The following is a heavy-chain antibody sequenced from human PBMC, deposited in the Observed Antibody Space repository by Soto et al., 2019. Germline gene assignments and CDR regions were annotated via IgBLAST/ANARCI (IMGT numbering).Heavy chain of an antibody. D-gene: IGHD1-26*01. CDR3: ARGDRGAFDL. J-gene: IGHJ3*01. Sequence: EVQLVESGGGLVQPGESLRLSCAASGFTFSYYWMHRVRQAPGKGLVWVSRIHSDGSSTTYADSVKGRFSISRDNARNTVYLQMNSLRAEDTAVYYCARGDRGAFDLWGQGTVLTVSS. CDR1: GFTFSYYW. CDR2: IHSDGSST. V-gene: IGHV3-74*01.